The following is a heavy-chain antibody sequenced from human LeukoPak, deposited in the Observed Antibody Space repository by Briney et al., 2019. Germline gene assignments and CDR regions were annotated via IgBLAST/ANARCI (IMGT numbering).Heavy chain of an antibody. CDR3: AKSRGTTVTTRDLNFDY. J-gene: IGHJ4*02. CDR2: ISGSGGST. CDR1: GFTFHDYA. D-gene: IGHD4-17*01. V-gene: IGHV3-23*01. Sequence: GGSLRLSCAASGFTFHDYAIHWVRQAPGKGLEWVSAISGSGGSTYYADSVKGRFTISRDNSKNTLYLQMNSLRAEDTAVYYCAKSRGTTVTTRDLNFDYWGQGTLVTVSS.